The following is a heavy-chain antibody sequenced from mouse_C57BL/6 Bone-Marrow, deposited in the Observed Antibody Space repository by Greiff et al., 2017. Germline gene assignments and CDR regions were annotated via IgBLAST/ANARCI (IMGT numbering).Heavy chain of an antibody. D-gene: IGHD3-3*01. Sequence: VQLVESGPGLVQPSQSLSITCTVSGFSLTSYGVHWVRQSPGKGLEWLGVIWRGGSTDYNAAFMSRLRLTKDNSKSQVFFKMNSLQADDTAIYYCAKKDLLDWYVDVWGTGTTVTVSS. CDR3: AKKDLLDWYVDV. CDR2: IWRGGST. J-gene: IGHJ1*03. V-gene: IGHV2-5*01. CDR1: GFSLTSYG.